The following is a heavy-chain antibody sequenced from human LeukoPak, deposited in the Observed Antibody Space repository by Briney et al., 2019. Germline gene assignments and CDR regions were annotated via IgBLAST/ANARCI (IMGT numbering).Heavy chain of an antibody. CDR2: ISSSSSYI. J-gene: IGHJ4*02. CDR3: ASCIAAATDY. V-gene: IGHV3-21*01. Sequence: GGSLRLSCAASGFTFSSYSMNWVRQAPGKGLEWVSSISSSSSYIYYADSVKGRFTISRDNAKNSLYLQMNGLRAEDTAVYYCASCIAAATDYWGQGTLVTVSS. D-gene: IGHD6-13*01. CDR1: GFTFSSYS.